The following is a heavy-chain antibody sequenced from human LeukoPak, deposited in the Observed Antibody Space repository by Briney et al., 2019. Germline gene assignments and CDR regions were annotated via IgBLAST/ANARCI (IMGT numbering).Heavy chain of an antibody. CDR2: IIPVLGIA. V-gene: IGHV1-69*04. CDR3: ARLSVIENWFDP. D-gene: IGHD3-16*02. J-gene: IGHJ5*02. CDR1: GGTFSSYA. Sequence: SVKVSCMASGGTFSSYAISWVRQAPGQGLEWMGRIIPVLGIANYAQKFQGRVTITADKSTSTAYMELSSLRSEDTAVYYCARLSVIENWFDPWGQGTLVTVSS.